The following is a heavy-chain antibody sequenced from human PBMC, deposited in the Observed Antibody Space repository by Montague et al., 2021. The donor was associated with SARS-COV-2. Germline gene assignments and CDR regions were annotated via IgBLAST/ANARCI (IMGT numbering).Heavy chain of an antibody. CDR3: ARGMIRGVTTPFDY. CDR2: IYYSGTT. Sequence: SETLSLTCSVSSGSIISSGYYWGWIRQPPGKELEWIGNIYYSGTTYHNPSLQSRGTISVDTSKNHLSLRLSSVTAADTAVYFCARGMIRGVTTPFDYWGQGNQVTVSS. CDR1: SGSIISSGYY. V-gene: IGHV4-39*02. D-gene: IGHD3-10*01. J-gene: IGHJ4*02.